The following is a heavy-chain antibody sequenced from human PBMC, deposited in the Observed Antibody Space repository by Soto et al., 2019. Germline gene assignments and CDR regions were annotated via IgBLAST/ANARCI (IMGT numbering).Heavy chain of an antibody. CDR3: AKEYCTNGVCYRDYYYGMDV. D-gene: IGHD2-8*01. CDR2: ISYDGSNK. V-gene: IGHV3-30*18. Sequence: QVQLVESGGGVVQPGRSLRLSCAASGFTFSSYGMHWVRQAPGKGLEWVAVISYDGSNKYYADSVKGRFTISRDNSKNTLYLQMNSLRAEDTAVYYCAKEYCTNGVCYRDYYYGMDVW. J-gene: IGHJ6*01. CDR1: GFTFSSYG.